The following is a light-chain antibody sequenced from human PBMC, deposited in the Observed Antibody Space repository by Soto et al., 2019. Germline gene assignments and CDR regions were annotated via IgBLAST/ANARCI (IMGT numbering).Light chain of an antibody. Sequence: EIVLTQSPATLSLSPGERATLSCSSSQSVSRYLAWYQQKPGQAPRLLIYDASNRATGIPARFSGSGSGTDFTLTISSLEPEDFAVYYCQQRSNWPITFGQGTRLEI. CDR2: DAS. CDR3: QQRSNWPIT. J-gene: IGKJ5*01. V-gene: IGKV3-11*01. CDR1: QSVSRY.